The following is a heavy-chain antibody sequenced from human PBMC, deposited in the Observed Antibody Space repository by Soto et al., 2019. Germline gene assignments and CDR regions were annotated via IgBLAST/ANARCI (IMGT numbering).Heavy chain of an antibody. D-gene: IGHD6-19*01. CDR1: GFTFSNYE. Sequence: EVQLVESGGGLVQPGGSLRLSCAASGFTFSNYEMNWVRQAPGKGLEWVSYISYSGSTIYYANSVKGRFIISRDNAKNSLYLQMNSLGADDTAVYYCARCQMAGPDPPYGMDVWGQGTTVTVSS. V-gene: IGHV3-48*03. CDR3: ARCQMAGPDPPYGMDV. J-gene: IGHJ6*02. CDR2: ISYSGSTI.